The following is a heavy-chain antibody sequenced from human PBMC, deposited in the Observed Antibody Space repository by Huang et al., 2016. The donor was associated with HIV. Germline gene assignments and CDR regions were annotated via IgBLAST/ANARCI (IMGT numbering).Heavy chain of an antibody. V-gene: IGHV4-39*01. CDR3: ARHGRVAGHYYNNMDV. CDR1: GGSISSSSYY. D-gene: IGHD6-19*01. Sequence: LQLQESGPGLVKSSETLSLICTVSGGSISSSSYYWGGIRQPQGKGPEGIGSIYDSGNTYYNPPLKSRVTISVDTSKNQFSLKVNSVTAADTAVYYCARHGRVAGHYYNNMDVWGRGTTVTVSS. J-gene: IGHJ6*02. CDR2: IYDSGNT.